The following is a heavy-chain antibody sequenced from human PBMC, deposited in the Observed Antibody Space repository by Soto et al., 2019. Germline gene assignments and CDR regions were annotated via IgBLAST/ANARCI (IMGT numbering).Heavy chain of an antibody. J-gene: IGHJ4*02. D-gene: IGHD3-16*01. CDR1: GYTFTSYD. CDR3: VTTPPGGSIWD. CDR2: MSPNSGNT. V-gene: IGHV1-8*01. Sequence: ASVKVSCKASGYTFTSYDINWVRQASGQGLEWMGWMSPNSGNTGYAQRFQGRVAMTSNTAMSTAYMELSSLTSDDTAVYYCVTTPPGGSIWDWRQGTLVTVFS.